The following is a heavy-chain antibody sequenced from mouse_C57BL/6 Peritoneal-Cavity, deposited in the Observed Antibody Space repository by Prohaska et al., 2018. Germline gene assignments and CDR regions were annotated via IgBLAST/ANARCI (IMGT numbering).Heavy chain of an antibody. CDR3: ARREGFITSYFDY. Sequence: CKASGYTFTSYWMHWVKQRPGQGLEWIGYINSSSGYTKYNQKFKDKATLTADKSSSTAYMQLSSLTYEESAVYYCARREGFITSYFDYWGQGTTLTVSS. V-gene: IGHV1-7*01. CDR1: GYTFTSYW. D-gene: IGHD1-1*01. J-gene: IGHJ2*01. CDR2: INSSSGYT.